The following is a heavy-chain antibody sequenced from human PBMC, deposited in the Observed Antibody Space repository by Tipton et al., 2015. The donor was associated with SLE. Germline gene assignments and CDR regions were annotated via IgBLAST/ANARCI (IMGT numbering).Heavy chain of an antibody. CDR1: GGSINSFY. V-gene: IGHV4-59*10. CDR2: FHSSGIL. Sequence: TLSLTCAVYGGSINSFYWTWVRQPAGKGLEWIGHFHSSGILNYNPSIKSRITLSLDTSKNQFYLRANSVAAADTAVYYCARGGRNFPSGWFDSWGQGLLVTVSS. CDR3: ARGGRNFPSGWFDS. J-gene: IGHJ5*01. D-gene: IGHD1-14*01.